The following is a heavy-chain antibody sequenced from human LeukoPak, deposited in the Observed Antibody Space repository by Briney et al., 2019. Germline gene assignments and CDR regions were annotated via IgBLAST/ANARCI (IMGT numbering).Heavy chain of an antibody. J-gene: IGHJ4*02. Sequence: ASVKVSCKASGYTFTSYGISWVRQAPGQGLEWMGWISAYNGNTNYAQKLQGRVTMTTDTSTSTAYMELRSLRSDDTAVYYCARGGHVDTAMVTFDYWGQGTLVTVSS. CDR3: ARGGHVDTAMVTFDY. CDR2: ISAYNGNT. V-gene: IGHV1-18*01. D-gene: IGHD5-18*01. CDR1: GYTFTSYG.